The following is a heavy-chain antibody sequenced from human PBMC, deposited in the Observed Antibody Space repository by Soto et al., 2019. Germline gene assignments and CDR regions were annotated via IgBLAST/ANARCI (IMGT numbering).Heavy chain of an antibody. Sequence: PGGSLRLSCAASGFNFSEHYMSWIRQAPGKGLEWLAYIGRSGSGMFYADSVKGRFTISRDNAKNSLSLDMNSLKAEDTAFYYCARDRAFFEHWGQGTLVTVSS. CDR2: IGRSGSGM. CDR3: ARDRAFFEH. V-gene: IGHV3-11*01. D-gene: IGHD3-3*02. J-gene: IGHJ4*02. CDR1: GFNFSEHY.